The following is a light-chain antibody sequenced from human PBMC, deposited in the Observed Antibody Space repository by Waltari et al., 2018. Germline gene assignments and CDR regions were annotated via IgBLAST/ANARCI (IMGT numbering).Light chain of an antibody. Sequence: QSLLTQPPSISGAPGQRVTISCSGGSSNIGRNSVNWYEQVPGTAPKLLMFRTDQRPSGVSDRFSGSKSGTSASLAITGLLSADETDYICAAWDDSLNAWIFGGGTRLT. J-gene: IGLJ3*02. V-gene: IGLV1-44*01. CDR1: SSNIGRNS. CDR2: RTD. CDR3: AAWDDSLNAWI.